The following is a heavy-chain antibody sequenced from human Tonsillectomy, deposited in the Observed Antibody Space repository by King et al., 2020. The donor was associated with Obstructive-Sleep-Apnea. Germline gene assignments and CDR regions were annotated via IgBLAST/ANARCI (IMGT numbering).Heavy chain of an antibody. V-gene: IGHV3-9*01. D-gene: IGHD2-15*01. CDR2: ISWNSGSI. CDR1: GFTFDDYA. Sequence: VQLVESGGGLVQPGRSLRLSCAASGFTFDDYAMHWVRQAPGKGLEWVSGISWNSGSIGYADSVKGRFTISRDNAKNFLYLQMNSLRAEDTALYYCAKGGLPRYYYYGMDVWGQGTTVTVSS. CDR3: AKGGLPRYYYYGMDV. J-gene: IGHJ6*02.